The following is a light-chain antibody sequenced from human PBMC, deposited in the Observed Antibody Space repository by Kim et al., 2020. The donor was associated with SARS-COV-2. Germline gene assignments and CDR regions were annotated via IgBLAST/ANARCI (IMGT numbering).Light chain of an antibody. Sequence: PGKTAQITCGGNNIGNENVHWYQQKPGQAPVLVIYYDADRPSGIPERYSGSNSGSTATLTISRVEAGDEADYYCQVWDGNSDHVVFGGGTKLTVL. J-gene: IGLJ3*02. CDR2: YDA. CDR1: NIGNEN. V-gene: IGLV3-21*04. CDR3: QVWDGNSDHVV.